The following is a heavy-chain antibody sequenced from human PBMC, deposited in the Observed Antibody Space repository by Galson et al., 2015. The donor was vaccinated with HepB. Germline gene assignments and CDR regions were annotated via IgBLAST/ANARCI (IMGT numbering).Heavy chain of an antibody. J-gene: IGHJ4*02. V-gene: IGHV3-53*01. CDR1: GLTVSSEY. Sequence: SLRLSCAASGLTVSSEYMSWVRQAPGKGLQWVSAIYADGRTYYGNSVKGRFTISRDNSKNMVYLQMNSLRAEDTAMYYCARDMIGDSVGWFDFDYWGQGTLVTVSS. D-gene: IGHD6-19*01. CDR3: ARDMIGDSVGWFDFDY. CDR2: IYADGRT.